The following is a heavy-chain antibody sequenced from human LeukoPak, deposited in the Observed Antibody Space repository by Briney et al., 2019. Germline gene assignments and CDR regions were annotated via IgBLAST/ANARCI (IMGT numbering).Heavy chain of an antibody. CDR2: IYTSGST. Sequence: PSQTLALTCTVSGGSISSGSYIWSWIRQPAGKGLEWIGGIYTSGSTNYNPSLTSRVTISVDTSKNQFSQKMSSVTAADTAVYFCARVYEAGYDFRGAFDSWGQGTMVTVAS. J-gene: IGHJ3*02. D-gene: IGHD5-12*01. V-gene: IGHV4-61*02. CDR1: GGSISSGSYI. CDR3: ARVYEAGYDFRGAFDS.